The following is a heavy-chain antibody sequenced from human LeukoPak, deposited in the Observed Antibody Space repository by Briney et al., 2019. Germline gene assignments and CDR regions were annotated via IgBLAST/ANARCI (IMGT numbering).Heavy chain of an antibody. CDR3: ARGSGLWTVTYYYYYMDV. D-gene: IGHD4-17*01. CDR2: INHSGST. CDR1: GGSFSGYY. J-gene: IGHJ6*03. Sequence: SETLSLTCAVYGGSFSGYYWSWIRQPPGKGLEWIGEINHSGSTNYNPSLKSRVTVSVDTSKNQFSLKLSSVTAADTAVYYCARGSGLWTVTYYYYYMDVWGKGTTVTVSS. V-gene: IGHV4-34*01.